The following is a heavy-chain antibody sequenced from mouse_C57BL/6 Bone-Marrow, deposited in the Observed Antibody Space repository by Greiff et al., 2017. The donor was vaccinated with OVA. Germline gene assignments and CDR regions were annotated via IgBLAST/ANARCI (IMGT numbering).Heavy chain of an antibody. Sequence: QVQLQQSGAELARPGASVKMSCKASGYTFTSYTMHWVKQRPGQGLEWIGYINPSSGYTKYNQKFKDKATLTADKSSSTAYMQLSSLTSEDSSVSYCARCKWYFDVWGTGTTVTVSS. J-gene: IGHJ1*03. CDR2: INPSSGYT. V-gene: IGHV1-4*01. CDR1: GYTFTSYT. CDR3: ARCKWYFDV.